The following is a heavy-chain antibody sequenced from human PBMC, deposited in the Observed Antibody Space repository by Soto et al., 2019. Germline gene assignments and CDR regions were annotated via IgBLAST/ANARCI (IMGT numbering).Heavy chain of an antibody. D-gene: IGHD6-19*01. Sequence: EVQLLESGGGLVQPGGSLRLSCAASGFTFVNYAMNWIRQAPGKGMEWVATLSGSGTITYYADSVKGRFTTSRDNSRNTLYLQMNSLRAEDTGVYYCAKGTSNGGWFNPFHYWGQGALVTVSS. CDR1: GFTFVNYA. J-gene: IGHJ4*02. CDR3: AKGTSNGGWFNPFHY. V-gene: IGHV3-23*01. CDR2: LSGSGTIT.